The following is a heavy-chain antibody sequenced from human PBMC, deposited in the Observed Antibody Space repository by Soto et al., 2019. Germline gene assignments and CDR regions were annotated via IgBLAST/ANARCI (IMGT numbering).Heavy chain of an antibody. CDR3: ARAIAVAGNWFAL. CDR2: IYYSGST. V-gene: IGHV4-59*01. Sequence: PSETLSLTCTVSGGSIRSYYWNWLRQPPGKGLEWIAYIYYSGSTNYNPSLKSRVTLSVDTSKNQFSLKLNSVTAADTAVYYCARAIAVAGNWFALWGQGTLVTVDS. CDR1: GGSIRSYY. J-gene: IGHJ5*02. D-gene: IGHD6-19*01.